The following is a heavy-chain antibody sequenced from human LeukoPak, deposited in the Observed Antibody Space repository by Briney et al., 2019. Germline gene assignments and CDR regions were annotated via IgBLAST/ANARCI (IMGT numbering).Heavy chain of an antibody. CDR2: IKQDGSEK. V-gene: IGHV3-7*04. Sequence: PGGSLRLSCAASQFTLSTYWMSWVRQAPGKGLEWVAYIKQDGSEKNYVDSVKGRFTISRDNAKNSLYLQMNSLRAEDTAAYYCARNRASLDYWGQGTLVTVSS. CDR1: QFTLSTYW. J-gene: IGHJ4*02. D-gene: IGHD2/OR15-2a*01. CDR3: ARNRASLDY.